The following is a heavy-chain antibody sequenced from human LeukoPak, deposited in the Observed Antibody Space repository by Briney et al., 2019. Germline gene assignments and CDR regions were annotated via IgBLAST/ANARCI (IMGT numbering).Heavy chain of an antibody. J-gene: IGHJ4*02. CDR3: TKGYYEPFDS. CDR2: ISDTGTT. Sequence: SSETLCLTCSVSGAPVTSYYWDWIRQAPGKGLEWIGCISDTGTTYYNPSLKGRLTISLDTAKNQFSLKVRSVTAADSAIYYCTKGYYEPFDSWGQGILVTVSS. V-gene: IGHV4-59*02. D-gene: IGHD3-22*01. CDR1: GAPVTSYY.